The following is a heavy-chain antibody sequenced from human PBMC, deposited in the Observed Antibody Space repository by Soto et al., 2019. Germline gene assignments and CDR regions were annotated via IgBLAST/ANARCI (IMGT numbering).Heavy chain of an antibody. CDR3: APKFLDH. Sequence: QVQLVQSGAEVKKPGASVKVSCKASGYTFTSYSMHWVRQAPGQGLEWMGIINPSGGSTTYAQKLQGRVTMNRDTSTSTVYMELSSLRSEDTDVYYCAPKFLDHWGQGTLVTVSS. D-gene: IGHD2-21*01. J-gene: IGHJ4*02. V-gene: IGHV1-46*01. CDR2: INPSGGST. CDR1: GYTFTSYS.